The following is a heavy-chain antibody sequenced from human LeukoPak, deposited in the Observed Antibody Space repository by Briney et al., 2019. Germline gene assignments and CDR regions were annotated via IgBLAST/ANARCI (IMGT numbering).Heavy chain of an antibody. CDR3: VRDRGLTTSGGVGFDY. CDR2: IYYSGST. V-gene: IGHV4-59*01. CDR1: GGSISSYY. D-gene: IGHD4/OR15-4a*01. Sequence: PSQTLSLTCTVSGGSISSYYWSWIRQPPGKGLEWIAYIYYSGSTNYNPSLKSRVTISVDTSKNQFSLKLSSVTAADTAVYYCVRDRGLTTSGGVGFDYWGQGTLVTVSS. J-gene: IGHJ4*02.